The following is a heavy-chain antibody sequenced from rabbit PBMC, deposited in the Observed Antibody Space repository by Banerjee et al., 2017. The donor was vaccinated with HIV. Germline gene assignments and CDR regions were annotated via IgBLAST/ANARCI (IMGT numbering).Heavy chain of an antibody. J-gene: IGHJ4*01. CDR1: GFDFSSYG. CDR3: VSYDDYGDRNL. V-gene: IGHV1S7*01. Sequence: QLKESGGGLVQPGGSLTLSCKASGFDFSSYGVSWVRQAPGKGLEWIGYIDPVFGSIHYASWVNGRFTISDHNAQNTLYLQLNSLTAADTATYFCVSYDDYGDRNLWGQGTLVTVS. CDR2: IDPVFGSI. D-gene: IGHD2-1*01.